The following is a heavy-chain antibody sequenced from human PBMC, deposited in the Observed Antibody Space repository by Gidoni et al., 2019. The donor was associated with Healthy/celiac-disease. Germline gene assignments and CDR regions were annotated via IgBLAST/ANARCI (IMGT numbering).Heavy chain of an antibody. J-gene: IGHJ4*02. CDR1: GGTFSSYA. CDR3: ARGAGDSSGYYSYYFDY. CDR2: IIPSFGTA. V-gene: IGHV1-69*01. Sequence: QVQLVQSGAAVKKPGSSVKVSCKASGGTFSSYAISWGRPGPGQGLEWMGGIIPSFGTANYAQKCQGRVTITADESTSTAYMELSSRRSEDTAVYYCARGAGDSSGYYSYYFDYWGQGTLVTVSS. D-gene: IGHD3-22*01.